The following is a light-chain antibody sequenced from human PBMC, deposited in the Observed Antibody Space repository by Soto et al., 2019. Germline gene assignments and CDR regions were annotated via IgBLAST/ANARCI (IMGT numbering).Light chain of an antibody. Sequence: EIVLTQSLATLSLSPGERATLSCRASQSVSSNLAWYQQKPGQAPRLLIYGASTRATGIPARFSGSGSGTEFTLTISSLQSDDFVTYYCQQYNSYPWTFGQGTKVDNK. CDR1: QSVSSN. V-gene: IGKV3-15*01. CDR2: GAS. J-gene: IGKJ1*01. CDR3: QQYNSYPWT.